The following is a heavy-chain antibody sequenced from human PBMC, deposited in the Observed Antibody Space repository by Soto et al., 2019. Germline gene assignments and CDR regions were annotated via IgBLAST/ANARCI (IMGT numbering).Heavy chain of an antibody. J-gene: IGHJ4*02. Sequence: PGGSLRLSCAASGFTFSSYWMHWVRQAPGKGLVWVSRINSDGSSTSYADSVKGRFTISRDNAKNTLYLQMNSLRAEDTAVYYCAREYSSSRYFDYWGQGTRVTVAS. V-gene: IGHV3-74*01. CDR1: GFTFSSYW. D-gene: IGHD6-13*01. CDR2: INSDGSST. CDR3: AREYSSSRYFDY.